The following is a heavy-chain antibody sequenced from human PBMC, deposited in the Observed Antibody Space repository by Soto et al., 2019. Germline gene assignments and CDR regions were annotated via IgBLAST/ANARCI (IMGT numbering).Heavy chain of an antibody. Sequence: ASVKVSCKASGYTFTSYDINCVRPATGQGLEWMGWMNPNSGNTGYAQRFQGRVTMTRNTSISTAYMELSSLRSEDTAVYYCARGRVNYDILTGYSDAFDIWGQGTMVTVSS. CDR1: GYTFTSYD. V-gene: IGHV1-8*01. J-gene: IGHJ3*02. CDR3: ARGRVNYDILTGYSDAFDI. CDR2: MNPNSGNT. D-gene: IGHD3-9*01.